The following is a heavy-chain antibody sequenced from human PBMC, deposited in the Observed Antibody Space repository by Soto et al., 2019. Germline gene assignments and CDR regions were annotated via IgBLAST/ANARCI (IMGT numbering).Heavy chain of an antibody. J-gene: IGHJ5*02. CDR1: GFTFSNAW. CDR2: IKSKTDGGTT. Sequence: PGGSLRLSCAASGFTFSNAWMNWVRQAPGKGLEWVGRIKSKTDGGTTDYAAPVKGRFTISRDDSKNTLYLQMNSLKTGDTAVYYCTTGPLVPAGYWFDPWGQGTLVTVSS. V-gene: IGHV3-15*07. CDR3: TTGPLVPAGYWFDP. D-gene: IGHD2-2*01.